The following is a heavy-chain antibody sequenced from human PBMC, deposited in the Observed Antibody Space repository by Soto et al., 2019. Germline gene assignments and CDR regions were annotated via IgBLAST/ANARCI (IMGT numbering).Heavy chain of an antibody. CDR1: GFTISDKY. V-gene: IGHV3-53*02. Sequence: EVQLVETGGGLIQPGGSLRLSCAASGFTISDKYMSWVRQAPGKGLEWVSVINGGGDTFYPDSVKGRFTISRYNSENTLYLQMNNLRAEDTAIYYCASGPKLPTITPVSWPLDFWGPGTLVTVSS. J-gene: IGHJ4*02. D-gene: IGHD5-12*01. CDR2: INGGGDT. CDR3: ASGPKLPTITPVSWPLDF.